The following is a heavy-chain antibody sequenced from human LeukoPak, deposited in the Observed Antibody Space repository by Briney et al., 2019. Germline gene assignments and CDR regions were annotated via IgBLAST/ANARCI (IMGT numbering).Heavy chain of an antibody. J-gene: IGHJ4*02. V-gene: IGHV3-48*03. D-gene: IGHD3-22*01. CDR1: GFTFSSYE. CDR2: ISSSGSTT. CDR3: AKETTMIVVVTDFDY. Sequence: GGSLRLSCAAFGFTFSSYEMNWVRQAPGKGLEWVSYISSSGSTTYYADSVKGRFTISRDNSKNTLYLQMNSLRAEDTAVYYCAKETTMIVVVTDFDYWGQGTLVTVSS.